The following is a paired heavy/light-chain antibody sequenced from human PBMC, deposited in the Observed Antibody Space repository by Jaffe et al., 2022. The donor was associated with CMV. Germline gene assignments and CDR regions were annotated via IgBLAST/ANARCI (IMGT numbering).Light chain of an antibody. V-gene: IGKV2D-29*01. Sequence: DIVMTQTPLSLSVTPGQPASISCKSSQSLMYSDGRIYLYWYLQKPGQPPQLLIYEVSKRVSGVPDRFSGSGSETDFTLKISRVEAEDVGIYYCMQTKQFDWTFGEGTKVEI. CDR3: MQTKQFDWT. CDR1: QSLMYSDGRIY. J-gene: IGKJ1*01. CDR2: EVS.
Heavy chain of an antibody. CDR2: IYPVDSDT. J-gene: IGHJ5*02. V-gene: IGHV5-51*01. CDR1: GYRFSDYW. CDR3: ARRPYYGVELDP. D-gene: IGHD2-21*01. Sequence: EVQLVQSGAVVKKPGESLKISCKGPGYRFSDYWIGWVRQRPGKGLEWLGIIYPVDSDTVYSSSLQGQVTISVDRSINTAYLQWSSLEASDTAMYYCARRPYYGVELDPWGQGTLVTVSS.